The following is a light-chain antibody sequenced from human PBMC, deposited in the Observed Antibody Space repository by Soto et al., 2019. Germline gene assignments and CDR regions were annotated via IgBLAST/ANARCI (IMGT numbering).Light chain of an antibody. CDR3: RQYGGSLGFA. Sequence: EIVLTQSPGTLSLSPGERATLSCRASQSVSSNYLAWYQEKPGQAPRLLIYGASSRATGIPDRFSGSGSGTDFTLTISRLEPEDFAVYYCRQYGGSLGFAFGGGTKVEIK. V-gene: IGKV3-20*01. CDR1: QSVSSNY. CDR2: GAS. J-gene: IGKJ4*01.